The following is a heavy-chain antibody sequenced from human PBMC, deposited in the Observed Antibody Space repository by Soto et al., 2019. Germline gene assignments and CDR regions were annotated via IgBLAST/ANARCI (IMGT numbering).Heavy chain of an antibody. V-gene: IGHV4-61*01. CDR2: IYYSGST. Sequence: SETLSLTCTVSGGSISSGCYYWRWIRQHPGKGLEWIGYIYYSGSTYYNPSLKSRVTISVDTSKNQFSLKLSSVTAADTAVYYCATRGGHYDFWSGYSVDDAFDIWGQGTMVTVSS. J-gene: IGHJ3*02. D-gene: IGHD3-3*01. CDR1: GGSISSGCYY. CDR3: ATRGGHYDFWSGYSVDDAFDI.